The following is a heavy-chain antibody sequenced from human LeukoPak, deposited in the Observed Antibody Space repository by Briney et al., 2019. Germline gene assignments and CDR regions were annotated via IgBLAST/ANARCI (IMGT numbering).Heavy chain of an antibody. J-gene: IGHJ2*01. CDR2: ISSSGSTI. Sequence: GGSLRLSCAASGFTFSSYAMSWIRQAPGKGLEWVSYISSSGSTIYYADSVKGRFTISRDSAKNSLYLQMNSLRAEDTAVYYCARAYGPFYWYFDLWGRGTLVTVSS. CDR1: GFTFSSYA. CDR3: ARAYGPFYWYFDL. D-gene: IGHD3-10*01. V-gene: IGHV3-11*01.